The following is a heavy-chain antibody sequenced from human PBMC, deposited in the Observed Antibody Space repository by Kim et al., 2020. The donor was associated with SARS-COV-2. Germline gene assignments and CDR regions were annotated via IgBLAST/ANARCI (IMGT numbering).Heavy chain of an antibody. D-gene: IGHD4-4*01. Sequence: SETLSLTCNVSGGSFSSGAYYWSWIRQHPGRGLEWVGNIYNSETTSYNPSLKSRAFISEDTSKNQFSLRLSSVTAADTAVYYCARVGNYEGYYWGQGTL. CDR3: ARVGNYEGYY. CDR1: GGSFSSGAYY. V-gene: IGHV4-31*03. J-gene: IGHJ4*02. CDR2: IYNSETT.